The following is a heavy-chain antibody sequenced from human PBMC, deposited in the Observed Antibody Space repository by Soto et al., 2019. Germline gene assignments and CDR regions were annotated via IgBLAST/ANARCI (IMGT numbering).Heavy chain of an antibody. CDR1: GVSIRDHY. D-gene: IGHD3-10*01. CDR3: AKKSAGFWFDL. Sequence: SETLSLTCTVSGVSIRDHYWIWIRQAPGKGLEWIGYIHSSGYTNYNPSLKSRVGMSIDTSKNLFSLKFNSVTAADTAKDYCAKKSAGFWFDLWGQGTLVTVSS. V-gene: IGHV4-59*11. CDR2: IHSSGYT. J-gene: IGHJ5*02.